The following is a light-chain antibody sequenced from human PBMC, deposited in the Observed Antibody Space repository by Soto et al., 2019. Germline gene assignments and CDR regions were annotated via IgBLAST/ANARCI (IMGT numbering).Light chain of an antibody. CDR2: AAS. Sequence: AIRMTQSPSSFSASTGDRVTVTCRASQSVSSYLAWYQQKPGKAPKLLIYAASTLQSGVPSRFSGSGSGTDFTLTISCLQSEDFATYYCQQYYTNPRTFGQGTKVEI. J-gene: IGKJ1*01. V-gene: IGKV1-8*01. CDR3: QQYYTNPRT. CDR1: QSVSSY.